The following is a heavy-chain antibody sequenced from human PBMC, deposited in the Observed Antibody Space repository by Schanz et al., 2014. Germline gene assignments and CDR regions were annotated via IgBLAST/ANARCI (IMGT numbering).Heavy chain of an antibody. V-gene: IGHV4-34*02. Sequence: QEQLQPWGAGLLKPSETLSLTCAVYGGPFSGYFWSWIRQSPGKGLQWIGEIHHSGSIIYNPSLRSGVTISMDTSKNQFFLKVTSVTAADTAVYYCAREWSSFDYWGQGALVSVSS. D-gene: IGHD3-10*01. CDR1: GGPFSGYF. CDR2: IHHSGSI. CDR3: AREWSSFDY. J-gene: IGHJ4*02.